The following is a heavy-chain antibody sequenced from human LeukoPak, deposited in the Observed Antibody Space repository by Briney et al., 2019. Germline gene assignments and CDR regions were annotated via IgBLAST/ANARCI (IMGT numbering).Heavy chain of an antibody. CDR3: ARDLVYYYDSSGYPNCLGY. D-gene: IGHD3-22*01. V-gene: IGHV1-46*01. Sequence: ASVKVSCKASGYTFTSYYMHWVRQAPGQGLEWMGIINPSGGSTSYAQKFQGRVTMTRDMSTSTVYMELSSLRSEDTAVYYCARDLVYYYDSSGYPNCLGYWGQGTLVTVSS. CDR2: INPSGGST. J-gene: IGHJ4*02. CDR1: GYTFTSYY.